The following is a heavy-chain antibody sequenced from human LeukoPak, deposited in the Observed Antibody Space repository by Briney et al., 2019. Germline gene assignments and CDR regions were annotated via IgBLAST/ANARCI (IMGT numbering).Heavy chain of an antibody. CDR2: IVVGSGNT. CDR1: GFTFTSSA. D-gene: IGHD3-16*01. CDR3: AAGLFPLGGGDESDY. J-gene: IGHJ4*02. Sequence: GTSVKVSCKASGFTFTSSAVQWVRQARGQRLEWIGWIVVGSGNTNYAQKFQERVTITRDMSTSTAYMELSSLRSEDTAVYYCAAGLFPLGGGDESDYWGQGTLVTVSS. V-gene: IGHV1-58*01.